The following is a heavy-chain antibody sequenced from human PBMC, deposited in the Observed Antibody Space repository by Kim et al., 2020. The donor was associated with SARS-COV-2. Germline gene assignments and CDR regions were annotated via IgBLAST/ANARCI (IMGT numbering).Heavy chain of an antibody. J-gene: IGHJ3*02. CDR1: GFTFSSYA. V-gene: IGHV3-30*04. CDR3: ARDEERGMVRGKDAFDI. Sequence: GGSLRLSCAASGFTFSSYAMHWVRQAPGKGLEWVAVISYDGSNKYYADSVKGRFTISRDNSKNTLYLQMNSLRAEDTAVYYCARDEERGMVRGKDAFDIWGQGTMFTVSS. D-gene: IGHD3-10*01. CDR2: ISYDGSNK.